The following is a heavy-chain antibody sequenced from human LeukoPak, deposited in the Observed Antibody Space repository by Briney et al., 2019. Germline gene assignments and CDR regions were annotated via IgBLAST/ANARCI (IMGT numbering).Heavy chain of an antibody. V-gene: IGHV4-34*01. J-gene: IGHJ4*02. CDR1: GGSFSGYY. CDR3: ASPPPYDYIDY. D-gene: IGHD2-21*01. CDR2: INHSGST. Sequence: SETLSLTCAVYGGSFSGYYWSWIRQPPGKGLEWIGEINHSGSTNYNPSLKSRVTISVDTSKNQFSLKLSSVTAADTAVYYCASPPPYDYIDYWGQGTLVTVSS.